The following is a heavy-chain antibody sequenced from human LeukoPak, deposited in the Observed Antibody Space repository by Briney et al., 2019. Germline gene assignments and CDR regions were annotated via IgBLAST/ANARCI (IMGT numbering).Heavy chain of an antibody. V-gene: IGHV1-8*03. Sequence: GASVKVSCKASGYTFTSYDINWVRQATGQGLEWMGWMNPNSGNTGYAQKFQGRVTITRNTSISTAYMELSSLRSEDAAVYYCARGIGSSWYVKYYYYYYMDVWGKGTTVTVSS. J-gene: IGHJ6*03. CDR1: GYTFTSYD. CDR3: ARGIGSSWYVKYYYYYYMDV. CDR2: MNPNSGNT. D-gene: IGHD6-13*01.